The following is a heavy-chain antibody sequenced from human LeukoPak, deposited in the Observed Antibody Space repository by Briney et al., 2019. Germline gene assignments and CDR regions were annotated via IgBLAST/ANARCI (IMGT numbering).Heavy chain of an antibody. CDR2: INPNSGGT. V-gene: IGHV1-2*02. J-gene: IGHJ2*01. Sequence: ASVKVSCKASGYTFTGYYMHWVRQAPGQGLEWMGWINPNSGGTNYAQKFQGRVTMTRDTSINTAYMELSRLRSDDTAVYYCAINPDSSGGGSDWYFDLWGRGTLVTVSS. CDR1: GYTFTGYY. CDR3: AINPDSSGGGSDWYFDL. D-gene: IGHD3-22*01.